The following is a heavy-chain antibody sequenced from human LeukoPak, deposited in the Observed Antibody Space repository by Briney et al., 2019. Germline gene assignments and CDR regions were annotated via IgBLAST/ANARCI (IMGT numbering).Heavy chain of an antibody. CDR3: AKDPKYSSSSQLT. CDR1: GFTFSSYG. CDR2: IRYDGSNK. Sequence: GGSLRLSCAASGFTFSSYGMHWVRQAPGKGLEWVAFIRYDGSNKYYADSVKGRFTISRDNSKNTLYLQMNSLRAEDTAVYYCAKDPKYSSSSQLTWGQGTLVTVSS. V-gene: IGHV3-30*02. J-gene: IGHJ4*02. D-gene: IGHD6-6*01.